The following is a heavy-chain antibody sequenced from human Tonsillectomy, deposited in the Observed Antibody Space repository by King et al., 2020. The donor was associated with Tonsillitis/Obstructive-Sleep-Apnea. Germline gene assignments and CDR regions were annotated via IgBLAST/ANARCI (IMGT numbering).Heavy chain of an antibody. J-gene: IGHJ5*02. CDR2: INHSGST. V-gene: IGHV4-34*01. Sequence: VQLQQWGAGLLKPSETLSLTCAVYGGSFSGYYWSWIRHPPGKGREWIGEINHSGSTNYTPSLKSRVTISVDTSKNQFSLKLSSVTAADTAVYYCARGNARPHMVGGWFDPWGQGTRVTASS. CDR3: ARGNARPHMVGGWFDP. D-gene: IGHD2-15*01. CDR1: GGSFSGYY.